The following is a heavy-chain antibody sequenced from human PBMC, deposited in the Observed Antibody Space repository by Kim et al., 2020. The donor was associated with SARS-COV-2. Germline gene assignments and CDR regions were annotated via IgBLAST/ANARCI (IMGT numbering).Heavy chain of an antibody. V-gene: IGHV5-10-1*01. CDR2: IDPSDSYT. Sequence: GESLKISCKGSGYSFTSYWISWVRQMPGKGLEWMGRIDPSDSYTNYSPSFQGHVTISADKSISTAYLQWSSLKASDTAMYYCARQVVMDYSSGELDFDYWGQGTLVTVSS. J-gene: IGHJ4*02. D-gene: IGHD6-19*01. CDR3: ARQVVMDYSSGELDFDY. CDR1: GYSFTSYW.